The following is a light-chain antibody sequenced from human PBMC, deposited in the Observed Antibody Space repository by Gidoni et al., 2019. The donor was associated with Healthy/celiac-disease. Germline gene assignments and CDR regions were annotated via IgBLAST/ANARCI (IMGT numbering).Light chain of an antibody. V-gene: IGLV3-19*01. Sequence: SSELTQDPAVSVALGQTVRITCQGDSLRSYYASWYQQKPGQAPVLVIYGKNNRPSGIPDRVSGSSSGNTASLTIPGAQAEDEADYYCNSRDSSGNHLVFGTGTKVTVL. CDR1: SLRSYY. J-gene: IGLJ1*01. CDR2: GKN. CDR3: NSRDSSGNHLV.